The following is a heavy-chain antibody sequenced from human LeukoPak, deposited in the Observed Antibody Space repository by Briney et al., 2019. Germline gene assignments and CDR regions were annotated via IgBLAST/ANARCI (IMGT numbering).Heavy chain of an antibody. CDR2: ISYDGSNK. CDR1: GFTVSSNY. D-gene: IGHD3-22*01. CDR3: AKLPLYDSSGYYYCY. V-gene: IGHV3-30*18. Sequence: GGSLRLSCAASGFTVSSNYMSWVRQAPGKGLEWVAVISYDGSNKYYADSVKGRFTISRDNSKNTLYLQMNGLRAEDTAVYYCAKLPLYDSSGYYYCYWGQGTLVTVSS. J-gene: IGHJ4*02.